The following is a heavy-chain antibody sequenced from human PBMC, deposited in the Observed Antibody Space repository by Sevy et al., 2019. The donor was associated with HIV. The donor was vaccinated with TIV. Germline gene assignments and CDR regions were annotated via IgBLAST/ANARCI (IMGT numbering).Heavy chain of an antibody. CDR3: AGTNIAATYGHFDY. Sequence: SETLSLTCTVSGGSISSYYWSWIRQPPGKGLEWIGYIYYSGSTNYNPSLKSRVTISADTSKNQFSLKLGSVTAADTAVYYCAGTNIAATYGHFDYWGQGTLVTVSS. V-gene: IGHV4-59*13. CDR2: IYYSGST. J-gene: IGHJ4*02. CDR1: GGSISSYY. D-gene: IGHD6-13*01.